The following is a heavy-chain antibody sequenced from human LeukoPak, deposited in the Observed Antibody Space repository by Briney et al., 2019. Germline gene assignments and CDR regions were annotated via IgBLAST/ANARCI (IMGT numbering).Heavy chain of an antibody. Sequence: ASVKVSCKASGYTFTSYDINWVRQAPGQGLEWMGWINTNTGNPTYAQGFTGRFVFSLDTSVSTAYLQISSLKAEDTAVYYCARTTIVDGYPFHYFDYWGQGTLVTVSS. J-gene: IGHJ4*02. CDR1: GYTFTSYD. CDR3: ARTTIVDGYPFHYFDY. D-gene: IGHD1-26*01. V-gene: IGHV7-4-1*02. CDR2: INTNTGNP.